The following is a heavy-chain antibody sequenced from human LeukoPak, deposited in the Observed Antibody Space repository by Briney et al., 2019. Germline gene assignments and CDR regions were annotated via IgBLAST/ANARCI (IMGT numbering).Heavy chain of an antibody. CDR3: ATYCSSTSCYGGGDY. V-gene: IGHV4-38-2*01. Sequence: SETLSLTCAVSGYSISSGYYWGWIRQPPGKGLGWIGSIYHSGSTYYNPSLKSRVTISEDTSKNQFSLKLSSVTAADTAVYYCATYCSSTSCYGGGDYWGQGTLVTVSS. D-gene: IGHD2-2*01. CDR1: GYSISSGYY. CDR2: IYHSGST. J-gene: IGHJ4*02.